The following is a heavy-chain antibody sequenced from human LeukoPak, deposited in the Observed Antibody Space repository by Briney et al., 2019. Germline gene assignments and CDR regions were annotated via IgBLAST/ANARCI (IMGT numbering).Heavy chain of an antibody. CDR1: GFTFSNAW. J-gene: IGHJ6*03. CDR2: IKSKTDGGTT. Sequence: PGGSLRLSCAASGFTFSNAWMSWVRQAPGKGLEWVGRIKSKTDGGTTDYAAPVKGRFTISRDDSKNTLYLQMNSLKTEDTAVYYCTTDRAPRFWSGSYYYYMDVWGKGTTVTVSS. V-gene: IGHV3-15*01. CDR3: TTDRAPRFWSGSYYYYMDV. D-gene: IGHD3-3*01.